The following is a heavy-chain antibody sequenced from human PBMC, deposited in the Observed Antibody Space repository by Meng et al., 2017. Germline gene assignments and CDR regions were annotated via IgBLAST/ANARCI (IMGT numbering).Heavy chain of an antibody. CDR3: ARDRSSSAIIPIGY. CDR1: CITFSDYS. Sequence: GGGVVKPGMRLRVFCSVFCITFSDYSMSWIRQAPGKGLEWVSYISSSGSTIYYADSVKGRFTISRDNAKNSLYLQMNSLRAEDTAVYYCARDRSSSAIIPIGYWGQGTLVTVSS. D-gene: IGHD6-25*01. J-gene: IGHJ4*02. V-gene: IGHV3-11*01. CDR2: ISSSGSTI.